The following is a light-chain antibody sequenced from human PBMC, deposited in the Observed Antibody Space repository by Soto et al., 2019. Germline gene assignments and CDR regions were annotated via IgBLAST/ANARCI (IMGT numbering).Light chain of an antibody. CDR2: AAS. J-gene: IGKJ2*01. Sequence: QMSQAPSSLAATAGGRVSSTCRARQSISSFLTWYQQKAGKAPKLLIYAASSLQSGVPSRFSGSGYGTDFTLPISSLQPDDFAPYYCQQYNSYYTFAQGTKVDI. CDR3: QQYNSYYT. CDR1: QSISSF. V-gene: IGKV1D-16*02.